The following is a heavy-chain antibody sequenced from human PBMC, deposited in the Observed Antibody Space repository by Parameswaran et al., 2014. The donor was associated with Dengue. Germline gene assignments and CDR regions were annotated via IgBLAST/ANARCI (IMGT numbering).Heavy chain of an antibody. CDR2: ISYDGSNK. J-gene: IGHJ3*02. D-gene: IGHD3-10*01. V-gene: IGHV3-30*18. CDR3: AKNYGSGSYYNGDAFDI. Sequence: VRQMPGKGLEWVAVISYDGSNKYYADSVKGRFTISRDNSKNTLYLQMNSLRAEDTAVYYCAKNYGSGSYYNGDAFDIWGQGTMVTVSS.